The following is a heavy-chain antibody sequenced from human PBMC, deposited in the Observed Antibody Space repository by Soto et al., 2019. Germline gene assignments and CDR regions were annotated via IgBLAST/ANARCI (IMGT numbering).Heavy chain of an antibody. CDR2: IYTAGGT. D-gene: IGHD1-26*01. CDR1: GFTFSSNY. CDR3: ARGLPISGSYPRWPLEFDY. Sequence: GGSLRLSCAASGFTFSSNYRTWVRQAPGEGLEWLSVIYTAGGTYYAGSVKGRFTISRENAKNSLYLQMNSLRAGDTAVYYCARGLPISGSYPRWPLEFDYWGQGTLVTVS. V-gene: IGHV3-13*01. J-gene: IGHJ4*02.